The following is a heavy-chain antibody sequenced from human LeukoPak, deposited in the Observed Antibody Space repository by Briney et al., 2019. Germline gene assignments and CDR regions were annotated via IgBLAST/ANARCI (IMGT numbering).Heavy chain of an antibody. Sequence: GGSLRLSCAASGFTFSSYEMNWVRQAPGKGLEWVSVIYSGGSTYYADSVKGRFTISRDNSKNTLYLQMNSLRAEDTAVYYCARARQSGGSCYGLDYWGQGTLVTVSS. CDR1: GFTFSSYE. V-gene: IGHV3-66*02. J-gene: IGHJ4*02. CDR2: IYSGGST. D-gene: IGHD2-15*01. CDR3: ARARQSGGSCYGLDY.